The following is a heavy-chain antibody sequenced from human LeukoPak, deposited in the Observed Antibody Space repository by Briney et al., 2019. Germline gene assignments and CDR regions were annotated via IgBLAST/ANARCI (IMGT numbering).Heavy chain of an antibody. D-gene: IGHD6-13*01. CDR1: GFTFSSYG. Sequence: GRSLRLSCAASGFTFSSYGMHWVRQAPGKGLEWVAAIWYDGSKKCYGNSVKGRFTISRDNSKNTVHLQMNSLRVEDTAVYYCARDPESSMDVWGQGTTVTVSS. CDR3: ARDPESSMDV. V-gene: IGHV3-33*01. CDR2: IWYDGSKK. J-gene: IGHJ6*02.